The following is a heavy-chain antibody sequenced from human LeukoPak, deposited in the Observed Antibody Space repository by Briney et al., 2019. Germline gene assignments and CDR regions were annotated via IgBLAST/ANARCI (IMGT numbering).Heavy chain of an antibody. J-gene: IGHJ4*02. Sequence: GGSLRLSCAASGFTFTDYFMNWIRQAPGKGLEWVSSISISGSTIYYADSVKGRFTISRDNAKNSLYLQMNSLRAEDTAVYYCARNLPAADYWGQGTLVTVSS. CDR3: ARNLPAADY. V-gene: IGHV3-11*04. D-gene: IGHD2-2*01. CDR1: GFTFTDYF. CDR2: ISISGSTI.